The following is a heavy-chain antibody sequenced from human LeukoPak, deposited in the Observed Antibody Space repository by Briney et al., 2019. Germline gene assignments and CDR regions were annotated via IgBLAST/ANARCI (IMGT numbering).Heavy chain of an antibody. CDR2: IWYDGSNK. D-gene: IGHD4-4*01. CDR1: GFTFSSYG. CDR3: VREGNYEYYFDY. V-gene: IGHV3-33*01. Sequence: GGSLRLSCAASGFTFSSYGMHWVRQAPGKGLEWVAVIWYDGSNKYYADSVKGRFTISRGNSKNTLYLQMNSLRAEDTAVYYCVREGNYEYYFDYWGQGTLVTVSS. J-gene: IGHJ4*02.